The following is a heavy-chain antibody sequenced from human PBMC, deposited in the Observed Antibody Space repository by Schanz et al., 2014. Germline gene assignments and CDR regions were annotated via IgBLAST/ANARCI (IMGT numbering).Heavy chain of an antibody. CDR3: AKEVGATLFHWFDP. CDR1: GFTFSKYG. Sequence: VQLVESGGGLVQPGGSLRLSCAASGFTFSKYGMHWVRQAPGKGLEWVAVIWYDGSNKDYADSVKGRFTISRDNSKNMLYLQMNSLRGEDTAVYYCAKEVGATLFHWFDPWGQGTLVSVSS. D-gene: IGHD1-26*01. V-gene: IGHV3-33*06. J-gene: IGHJ5*02. CDR2: IWYDGSNK.